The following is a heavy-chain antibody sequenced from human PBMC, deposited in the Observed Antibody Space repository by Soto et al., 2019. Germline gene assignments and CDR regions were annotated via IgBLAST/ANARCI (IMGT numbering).Heavy chain of an antibody. CDR1: GGTFSSYA. CDR2: IIPIFGTA. Sequence: GASVKVSCKASGGTFSSYAISWVRQAPGQGLEWMGGIIPIFGTANYAQKFQGRVTITADESTSTAYMELSSLRSEDTAVYYCAREMVSDNWNDGALWGAPYYYYYGMDVWGQGTTVTVSS. CDR3: AREMVSDNWNDGALWGAPYYYYYGMDV. J-gene: IGHJ6*02. V-gene: IGHV1-69*13. D-gene: IGHD1-1*01.